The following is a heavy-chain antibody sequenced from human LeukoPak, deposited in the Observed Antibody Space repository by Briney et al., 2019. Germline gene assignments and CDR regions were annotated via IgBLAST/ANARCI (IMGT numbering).Heavy chain of an antibody. CDR2: ISAYNGNT. CDR3: ARDTEYYYDSSGTDY. Sequence: GASVKVSCKASGYTFTSYGISWVRQAPGQGLEWMGWISAYNGNTNYAQKLQGRGTMTTDTSTSTAYMELRSLRSDDTAVYYCARDTEYYYDSSGTDYWGQGTLVTVSS. J-gene: IGHJ4*02. V-gene: IGHV1-18*01. CDR1: GYTFTSYG. D-gene: IGHD3-22*01.